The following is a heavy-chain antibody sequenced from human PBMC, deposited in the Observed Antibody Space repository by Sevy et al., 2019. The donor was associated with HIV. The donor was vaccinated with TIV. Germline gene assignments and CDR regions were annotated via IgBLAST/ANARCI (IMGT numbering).Heavy chain of an antibody. V-gene: IGHV3-11*01. CDR3: ARDLASGSFFSLYFDY. D-gene: IGHD3-10*01. CDR2: ISSSGTII. Sequence: RLSCAASGLNVSDYFMSWIRQAPGKRPEWVSYISSSGTIIYYADSVKGRFTISRDNAKNSLYLQMNSLRAEDTAIYYCARDLASGSFFSLYFDYWGQGTLVTVSS. J-gene: IGHJ4*02. CDR1: GLNVSDYF.